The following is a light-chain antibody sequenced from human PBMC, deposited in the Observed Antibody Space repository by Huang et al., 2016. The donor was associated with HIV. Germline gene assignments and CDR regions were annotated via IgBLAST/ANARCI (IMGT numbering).Light chain of an antibody. J-gene: IGKJ3*01. CDR3: QQYYTTPFT. CDR2: WAS. V-gene: IGKV4-1*01. Sequence: DILMTQSPDSLAVSLGGRATINCKSSRSVLYSSNNKNYLAWYQQKPGQPPKLLIHWASSRESGVPDRFSGSGSGTDFTLTISSLQAEDVAVYHCQQYYTTPFTFGRGTRVDI. CDR1: RSVLYSSNNKNY.